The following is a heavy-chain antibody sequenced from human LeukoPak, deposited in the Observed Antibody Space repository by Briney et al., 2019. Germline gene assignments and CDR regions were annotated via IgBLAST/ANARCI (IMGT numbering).Heavy chain of an antibody. CDR3: AKDPDIVVVPAALGFDY. Sequence: GGSLRLSCAASGFTFSSYAMGWVRQAPGKGLEWVSAISGSGGSTYYADSVKGRFTISRDNSKNTLYLQMNSLRAEDTAVYYCAKDPDIVVVPAALGFDYWGQGTLVTVSS. V-gene: IGHV3-23*01. J-gene: IGHJ4*02. D-gene: IGHD2-2*01. CDR1: GFTFSSYA. CDR2: ISGSGGST.